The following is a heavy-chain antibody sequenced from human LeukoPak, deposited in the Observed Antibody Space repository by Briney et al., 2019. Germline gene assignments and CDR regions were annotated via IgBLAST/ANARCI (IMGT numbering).Heavy chain of an antibody. Sequence: ASVKVSCKASGYTFTSYGISWVRQATGQGLEWMGWMNPNSGNTGYAQKFQGRVTITRNTSISTAYMELSSLRSEDTAVYYCARGPIIAAADPLYGPYYYYYMGVWGKGTTVTVSS. V-gene: IGHV1-8*03. CDR1: GYTFTSYG. D-gene: IGHD6-13*01. CDR2: MNPNSGNT. J-gene: IGHJ6*03. CDR3: ARGPIIAAADPLYGPYYYYYMGV.